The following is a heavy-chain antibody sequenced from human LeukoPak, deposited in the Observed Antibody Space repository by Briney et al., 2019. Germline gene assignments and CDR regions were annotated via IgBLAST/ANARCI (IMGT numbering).Heavy chain of an antibody. D-gene: IGHD6-25*01. CDR1: GFTFDDYA. Sequence: GGSLRLSCAASGFTFDDYAMHWVRQAPGKGLAWVSGISWNSGSIDYADSVKGRFTISRDNAKNSLYLQMNSLRTEDTALYYCAKDMGSGWTGGFDIWGQGTMVTVSS. V-gene: IGHV3-9*01. CDR3: AKDMGSGWTGGFDI. CDR2: ISWNSGSI. J-gene: IGHJ3*02.